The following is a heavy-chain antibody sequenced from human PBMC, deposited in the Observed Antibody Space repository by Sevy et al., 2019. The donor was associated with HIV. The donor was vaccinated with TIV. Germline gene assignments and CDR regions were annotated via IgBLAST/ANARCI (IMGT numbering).Heavy chain of an antibody. J-gene: IGHJ4*02. CDR1: GFTVSSNY. CDR2: IYRGGST. Sequence: GGSLRLSCAASGFTVSSNYMSWVGQAPGKGLEWVSVIYRGGSTYYADSVKGRFTISRDNSKNTLYLQMNSLRAEDTAVYYCARGWGDRSGYYPLDYWGRGTLVTVSS. D-gene: IGHD3-22*01. CDR3: ARGWGDRSGYYPLDY. V-gene: IGHV3-66*01.